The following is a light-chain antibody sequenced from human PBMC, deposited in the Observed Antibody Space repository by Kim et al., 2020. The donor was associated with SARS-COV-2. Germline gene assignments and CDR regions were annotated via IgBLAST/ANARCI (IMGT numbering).Light chain of an antibody. Sequence: SYVLTQLPSVSVAPGQTARVSCGGNSIGSKSVHWYQQKAGQAPVLVIYYDSDRPSGIPERFSGSNSGNTATLTISRVEAGDEADYYCQVWDSSSDHRVVFGGGTQLTVL. V-gene: IGLV3-21*04. CDR3: QVWDSSSDHRVV. CDR2: YDS. CDR1: SIGSKS. J-gene: IGLJ2*01.